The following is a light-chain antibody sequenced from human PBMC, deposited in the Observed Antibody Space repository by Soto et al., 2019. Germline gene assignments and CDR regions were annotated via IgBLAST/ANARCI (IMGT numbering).Light chain of an antibody. J-gene: IGKJ4*02. CDR1: RSIRTY. V-gene: IGKV3-11*01. CDR3: QQRNNWPLT. CDR2: EAL. Sequence: ETVLTQSPAPLSLSPGERATLSCRASRSIRTYLAWYQQKPGQAPRLLIYEALNRATGIPARFSGSGSGTDCTLTISGLEPEDVAVYYCQQRNNWPLTFGGGTKVDIK.